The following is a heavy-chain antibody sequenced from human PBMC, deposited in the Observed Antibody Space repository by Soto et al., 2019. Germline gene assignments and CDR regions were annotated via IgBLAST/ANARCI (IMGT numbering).Heavy chain of an antibody. CDR3: AAIRGEYRLGGAIDI. CDR1: GGTLTNHA. D-gene: IGHD3-16*01. V-gene: IGHV1-69*12. J-gene: IGHJ3*02. CDR2: IIPTFGTV. Sequence: QVHLVQSGAELKKPGSSVKLSCKTSGGTLTNHAIIWVRQAPGQRLLWMGGIIPTFGTVNYSLKFQVRLTITADEKTGTVSMELTYLRPEDTAVYYCAAIRGEYRLGGAIDIWGQGTVVTVSA.